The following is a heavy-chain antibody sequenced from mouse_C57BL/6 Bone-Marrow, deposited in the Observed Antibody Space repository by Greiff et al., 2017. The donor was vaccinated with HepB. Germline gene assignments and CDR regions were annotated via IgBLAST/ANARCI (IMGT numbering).Heavy chain of an antibody. Sequence: QVQLQQSGAELVRPGTSVKVSCKASGYAFTNYLIEWVKQRPGQGLEWIGVINPGSGGTNYNEKFKGKATLTADKSSSTAYMQLSSLTSEDSAVYFCARAGFGGNYPHWYFDVWGTGTTVTVSS. V-gene: IGHV1-54*01. J-gene: IGHJ1*03. CDR1: GYAFTNYL. CDR3: ARAGFGGNYPHWYFDV. D-gene: IGHD1-1*02. CDR2: INPGSGGT.